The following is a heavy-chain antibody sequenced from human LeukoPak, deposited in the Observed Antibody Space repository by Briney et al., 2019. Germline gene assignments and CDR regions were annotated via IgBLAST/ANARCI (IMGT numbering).Heavy chain of an antibody. D-gene: IGHD6-19*01. CDR1: GGSISSSSYY. V-gene: IGHV4-39*01. CDR2: IYYSGST. J-gene: IGHJ4*02. Sequence: PSETLSLTCTVSGGSISSSSYYWGWIRQPPGKGLEWIGSIYYSGSTYYNPSLKSRVTISVDTSKNQFSLKLSSVTAADTAEYYCARAGYSSGWYYFDYWGQGTLVTVSS. CDR3: ARAGYSSGWYYFDY.